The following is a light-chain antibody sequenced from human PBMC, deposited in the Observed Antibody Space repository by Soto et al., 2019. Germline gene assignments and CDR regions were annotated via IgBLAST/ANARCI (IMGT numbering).Light chain of an antibody. Sequence: QSVLTQPPSVSGAPGQRVTISCTGSSSNIGAGYDVHWYQQLPGTAPKLIIYGNSNRPSGVPYRFSGSKSGTSASLAITGLQAEDEADYYCQSYDSSLSGSVFGGGTKLTVL. V-gene: IGLV1-40*01. CDR2: GNS. CDR1: SSNIGAGYD. CDR3: QSYDSSLSGSV. J-gene: IGLJ2*01.